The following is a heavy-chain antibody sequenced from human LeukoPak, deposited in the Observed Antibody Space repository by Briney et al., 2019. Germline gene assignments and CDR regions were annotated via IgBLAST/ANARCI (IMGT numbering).Heavy chain of an antibody. CDR2: IYYSGST. J-gene: IGHJ4*02. CDR1: GGSISSGGYY. Sequence: PSETLSLTCTVSGGSISSGGYYWSWIRQHPGKGLEWIGYIYYSGSTYYNPSLKGRVTISVDTSKNQFSLKLSSVTAADAAVYYCARSRNQWLTVVDYWGQGTLVTVPS. D-gene: IGHD6-19*01. V-gene: IGHV4-31*03. CDR3: ARSRNQWLTVVDY.